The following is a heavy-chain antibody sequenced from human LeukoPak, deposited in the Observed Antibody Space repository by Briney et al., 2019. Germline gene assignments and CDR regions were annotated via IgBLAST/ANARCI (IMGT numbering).Heavy chain of an antibody. V-gene: IGHV1-18*01. CDR1: GYTFTSYG. Sequence: GASVKVSCKASGYTFTSYGISWVRQALGQGLEWMGWISAYNGNTNYAQKLQGRVTMTTDTSTSTAYMELRSLRSDDTAVYYCARDLWFTVRGSYNDYWGQGTLVTVSS. J-gene: IGHJ4*02. D-gene: IGHD3-10*01. CDR3: ARDLWFTVRGSYNDY. CDR2: ISAYNGNT.